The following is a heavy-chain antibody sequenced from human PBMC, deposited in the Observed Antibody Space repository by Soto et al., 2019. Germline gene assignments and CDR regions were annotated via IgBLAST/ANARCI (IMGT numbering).Heavy chain of an antibody. V-gene: IGHV1-8*01. CDR1: GYTFTSYD. CDR2: MNPNSGNT. D-gene: IGHD4-17*01. J-gene: IGHJ5*02. Sequence: EASVKVSCKASGYTFTSYDINWVRQATGQGLEWMGWMNPNSGNTGYAQKFQGRVTMTRNTSISTAYMELSSLRSEDTAVYYCARLSGDYGWFDPWGQGTLVTVSS. CDR3: ARLSGDYGWFDP.